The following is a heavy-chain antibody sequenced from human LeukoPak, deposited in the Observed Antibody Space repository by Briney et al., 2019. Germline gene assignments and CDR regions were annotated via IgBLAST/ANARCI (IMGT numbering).Heavy chain of an antibody. CDR3: AREPGIGGATVLFWFDP. CDR1: GGSISSGGYS. J-gene: IGHJ5*02. CDR2: IYHSGST. V-gene: IGHV4-30-2*01. D-gene: IGHD1-26*01. Sequence: SETLSLTCTVSGGSISSGGYSWSWIRQPPGKGLEWIGYIYHSGSTYYNPSLKSRVTISVDRSKNQFSLKLSSVTAADTAVYYCAREPGIGGATVLFWFDPWGQGTLVTVSS.